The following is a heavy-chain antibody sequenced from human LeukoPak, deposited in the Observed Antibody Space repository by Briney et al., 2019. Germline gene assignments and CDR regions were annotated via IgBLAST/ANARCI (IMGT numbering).Heavy chain of an antibody. D-gene: IGHD3-22*01. CDR2: IFTGGST. J-gene: IGHJ4*02. Sequence: PRGSLRLSCAVSGFTVSSNYMSWVRQAPGKGLEWVSLIFTGGSTYYADSVKGRFTISRENSKNTLYLQMDSLRAEDTAVYYCARASTSGYHYFDYWGQGTLVTVSS. CDR1: GFTVSSNY. CDR3: ARASTSGYHYFDY. V-gene: IGHV3-53*01.